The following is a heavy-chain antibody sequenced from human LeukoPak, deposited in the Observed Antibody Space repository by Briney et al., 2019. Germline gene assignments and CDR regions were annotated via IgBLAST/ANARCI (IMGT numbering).Heavy chain of an antibody. J-gene: IGHJ4*02. CDR2: IYYSGST. Sequence: PSETLSLTCTVSGGSISSYYWSWIRQPPEKGLEWIGYIYYSGSTYYNPSLKSRVTISVDRSKNQFSLKLSSVIAADTAVYYCAGTVDYYDSSGYFPDYWGQGTLVTVSS. CDR3: AGTVDYYDSSGYFPDY. CDR1: GGSISSYY. V-gene: IGHV4-59*12. D-gene: IGHD3-22*01.